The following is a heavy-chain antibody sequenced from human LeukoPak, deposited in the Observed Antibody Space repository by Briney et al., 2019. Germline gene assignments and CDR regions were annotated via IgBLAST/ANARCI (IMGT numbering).Heavy chain of an antibody. CDR1: GFTFSIYG. Sequence: GALSLSCAASGFTFSIYGMHWVRQAPGKGLEWVAVILVDENKKYYADSVKGRFTISRDNSENTLYLQMNSLRAEDTAVYYCARDYSDFWSGYLGYWGQGTLVTVSS. D-gene: IGHD3-3*01. CDR3: ARDYSDFWSGYLGY. V-gene: IGHV3-33*01. J-gene: IGHJ4*02. CDR2: ILVDENKK.